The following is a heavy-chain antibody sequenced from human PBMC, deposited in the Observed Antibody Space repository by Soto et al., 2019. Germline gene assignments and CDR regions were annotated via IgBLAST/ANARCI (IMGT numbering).Heavy chain of an antibody. J-gene: IGHJ4*02. V-gene: IGHV3-53*01. Sequence: GGSLRLSCAASGFTVSSNYMSWVRQAPGKGLEWVSVIYSGGSTYYADSVKGRFTISRDNSKNTLYLQMNSLRAEDTAVYYCARRYSSGWFDYWGQGTLVTVSS. D-gene: IGHD6-19*01. CDR2: IYSGGST. CDR1: GFTVSSNY. CDR3: ARRYSSGWFDY.